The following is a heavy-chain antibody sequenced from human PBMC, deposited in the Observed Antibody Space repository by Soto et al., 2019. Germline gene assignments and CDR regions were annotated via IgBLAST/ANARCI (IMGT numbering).Heavy chain of an antibody. Sequence: GASVKVSCKASGYTFTSYGSSWGRQAPGQGLEWMGWVSAYNGDTNYAQKLQGRVTMTTDTSTSTAYMELRSLRSEATAVYYCARVSSRDNWNDFHEARPTTSDGMYVWGQGTTVTVSS. V-gene: IGHV1-18*01. CDR3: ARVSSRDNWNDFHEARPTTSDGMYV. J-gene: IGHJ6*02. CDR2: VSAYNGDT. D-gene: IGHD1-1*01. CDR1: GYTFTSYG.